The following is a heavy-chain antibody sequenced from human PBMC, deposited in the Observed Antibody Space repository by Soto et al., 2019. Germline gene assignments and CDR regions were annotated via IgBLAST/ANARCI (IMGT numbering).Heavy chain of an antibody. J-gene: IGHJ6*02. V-gene: IGHV4-39*01. CDR3: ARCGSGSSSRTDNGMDV. Sequence: PSETLSLTCTVSGGSISSSSYYWGWIRQPPGKGLEWIGSIFYSGSTYYNPSLKSRVTISVDTSKNQFSLKLSSVTAADTAVYYCARCGSGSSSRTDNGMDVWGQGTTVTVSS. CDR1: GGSISSSSYY. D-gene: IGHD3-10*01. CDR2: IFYSGST.